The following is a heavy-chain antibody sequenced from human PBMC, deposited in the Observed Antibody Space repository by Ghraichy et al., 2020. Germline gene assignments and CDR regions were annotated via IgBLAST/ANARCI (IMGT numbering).Heavy chain of an antibody. Sequence: SVKVSCKASGDTFSRFPISWVRQAPGHGLEWMGGVIPMFGTPTYAQKFVGRVTIIADELTATAYMDLTSLTSGDTAVYYCARGAAPGILSWFDSWGQGTLVTVSS. CDR2: VIPMFGTP. D-gene: IGHD6-25*01. CDR1: GDTFSRFP. V-gene: IGHV1-69*13. CDR3: ARGAAPGILSWFDS. J-gene: IGHJ5*01.